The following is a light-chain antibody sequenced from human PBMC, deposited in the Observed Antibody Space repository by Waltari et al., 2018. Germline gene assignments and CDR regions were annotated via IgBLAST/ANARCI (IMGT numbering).Light chain of an antibody. J-gene: IGLJ3*02. V-gene: IGLV3-19*01. CDR1: SLRTYH. Sequence: SSELTQDPAVSVALGQTVRITCQGDSLRTYHATWVQQKPGQAPVLVVYGKNNRPSGIPDRFSGSNSGNTASLTITGAQAEDEADYYCYSRDSSANHRMFGGGTKLTVL. CDR2: GKN. CDR3: YSRDSSANHRM.